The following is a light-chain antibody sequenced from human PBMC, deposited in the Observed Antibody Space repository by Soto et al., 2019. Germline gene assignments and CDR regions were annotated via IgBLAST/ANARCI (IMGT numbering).Light chain of an antibody. CDR1: QSISNW. J-gene: IGKJ2*01. CDR3: QQYNSYTYT. Sequence: DIQMTQSPSTLSASVGDRVTITCRASQSISNWLAWCQQKPGEAPKPLIYKVSRLESGVPSRFSGSGSGTEFTLTISSLQPDDFATYYCQQYNSYTYTFGQGTKLEIK. CDR2: KVS. V-gene: IGKV1-5*03.